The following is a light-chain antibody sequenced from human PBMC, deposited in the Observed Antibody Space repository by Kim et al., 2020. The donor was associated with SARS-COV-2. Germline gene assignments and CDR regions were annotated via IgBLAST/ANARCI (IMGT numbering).Light chain of an antibody. V-gene: IGKV3-20*01. Sequence: PGERALLSCRASQTVNNKHLAWYQHRPGQAPRLLIDGASTRATGIPDSFSGSGSVTDFMLTITRLVPAEFAVYYCQHYGFVPPCTFAQGTKLEI. CDR2: GAS. CDR3: QHYGFVPPCT. J-gene: IGKJ2*02. CDR1: QTVNNKH.